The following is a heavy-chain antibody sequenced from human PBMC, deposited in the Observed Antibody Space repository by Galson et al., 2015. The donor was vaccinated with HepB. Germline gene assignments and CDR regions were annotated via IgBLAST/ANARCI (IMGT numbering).Heavy chain of an antibody. D-gene: IGHD1-26*01. CDR2: ISGSGGST. V-gene: IGHV3-23*01. CDR1: GFTFSSYA. J-gene: IGHJ3*02. CDR3: AKPRSYYYDAFDI. Sequence: SLRLSCAASGFTFSSYAMSWVRQAPGKGLEWVSAISGSGGSTYYADSVKGRFTISRDNSKNTLYLQMNSLRAEDTAVYYCAKPRSYYYDAFDIWGQGTMVTVSS.